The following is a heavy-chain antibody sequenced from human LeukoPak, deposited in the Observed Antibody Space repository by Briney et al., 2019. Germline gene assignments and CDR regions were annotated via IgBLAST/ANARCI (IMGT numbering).Heavy chain of an antibody. CDR2: IYFSGRT. J-gene: IGHJ4*02. D-gene: IGHD6-25*01. V-gene: IGHV4-39*01. CDR1: GGSISISSYY. CDR3: ARHVPRSRSSGYNSRFDY. Sequence: SETLSLTCTVSGGSISISSYYWGWIRQPPGKGLEWIGCIYFSGRTYNNPSLKSRVTISVDTSKNQFSLKLSSVTAADTAVYYCARHVPRSRSSGYNSRFDYWGQGTLVTVSS.